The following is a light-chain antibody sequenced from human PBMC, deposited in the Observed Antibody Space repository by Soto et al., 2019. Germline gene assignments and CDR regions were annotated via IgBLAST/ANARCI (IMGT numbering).Light chain of an antibody. J-gene: IGLJ2*01. Sequence: QSVLTQPPSVSGAPGQRVTISCTGSSSNIGAGYDVHWYQQLPGTAPILLIYGYINRPSGVPDRFSGSKSGTSASLAITGLQAEDEADYYCQSYDSSLSGSTVFGGGTKLTVL. CDR1: SSNIGAGYD. V-gene: IGLV1-40*01. CDR3: QSYDSSLSGSTV. CDR2: GYI.